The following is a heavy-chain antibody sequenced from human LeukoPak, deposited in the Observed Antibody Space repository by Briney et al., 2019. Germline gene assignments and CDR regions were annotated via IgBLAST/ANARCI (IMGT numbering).Heavy chain of an antibody. V-gene: IGHV4-34*01. J-gene: IGHJ6*03. Sequence: SETLSHTCAVYGGSFSGYYWSWIRQPPGKGLEWIGEINHSGSTNYNPSLKSRVTISVDTSKNQFSLKLSSVTAADTAVYYCAREAARPSYYYYYYMDVWGKGTTVTVSS. CDR2: INHSGST. CDR3: AREAARPSYYYYYYMDV. D-gene: IGHD6-6*01. CDR1: GGSFSGYY.